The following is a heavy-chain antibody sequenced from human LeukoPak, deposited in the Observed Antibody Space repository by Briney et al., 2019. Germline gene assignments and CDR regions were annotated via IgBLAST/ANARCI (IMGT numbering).Heavy chain of an antibody. D-gene: IGHD5-18*01. CDR3: ARDQGDTAMVLYYLDY. Sequence: PGRSLRLSCAASGFTFSSYWMHWVRQAPGKGLVWVSRINTDGSSTSYADSVKGRFTISRDNAKNSLYLQMNSLRAEDTAVYYCARDQGDTAMVLYYLDYWGQGTLVTVSS. J-gene: IGHJ4*02. V-gene: IGHV3-74*01. CDR1: GFTFSSYW. CDR2: INTDGSST.